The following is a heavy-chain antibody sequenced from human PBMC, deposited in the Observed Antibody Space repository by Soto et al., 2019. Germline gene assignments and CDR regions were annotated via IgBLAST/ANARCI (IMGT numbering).Heavy chain of an antibody. D-gene: IGHD2-2*01. Sequence: ASVKVSCKASGGTFSSYAISWVRQAPGQGLEWMGGIIPISGTADYAQKFQGRVTITADESTSTAYMGLSSLRSEDTAVYYCARSQGSSTSLEIYYYYYYGMDVWGQGTTVTVSS. CDR1: GGTFSSYA. CDR3: ARSQGSSTSLEIYYYYYYGMDV. J-gene: IGHJ6*02. V-gene: IGHV1-69*13. CDR2: IIPISGTA.